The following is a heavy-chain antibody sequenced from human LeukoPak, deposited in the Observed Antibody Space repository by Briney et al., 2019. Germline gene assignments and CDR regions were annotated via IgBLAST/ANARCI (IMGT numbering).Heavy chain of an antibody. CDR1: GCSTRSYY. V-gene: IGHV4-4*07. CDR2: IYTSGST. J-gene: IGHJ4*02. Sequence: PSETLFLTCSAPGCSTRSYYWSWIRQPAGKGLECIRRIYTSGSTNYNPSLKSRVTMSVDTSKNQFSVKLSSVTSADTAVYYCARDGYYYDSTGYSGDYWGQGTLVTVSS. D-gene: IGHD3-22*01. CDR3: ARDGYYYDSTGYSGDY.